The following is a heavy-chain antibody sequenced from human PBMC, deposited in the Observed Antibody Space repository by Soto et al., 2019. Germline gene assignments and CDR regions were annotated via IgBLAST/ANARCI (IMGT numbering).Heavy chain of an antibody. CDR3: TTGSPRYIVVVGY. V-gene: IGHV3-15*07. Sequence: SVSNAWMNWVRQAPGKGLEWVGRIKSKTDGGTTDYAAPVKGRFTIPRDASKNTLYLQMNSLKTEDTAVYYCTTGSPRYIVVVGYWGQGTLVTVSS. J-gene: IGHJ4*02. CDR2: IKSKTDGGTT. D-gene: IGHD2-15*01. CDR1: SVSNAW.